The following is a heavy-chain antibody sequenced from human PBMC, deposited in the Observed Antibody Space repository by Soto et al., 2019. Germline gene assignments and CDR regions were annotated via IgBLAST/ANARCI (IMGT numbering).Heavy chain of an antibody. V-gene: IGHV5-51*01. CDR2: IYPGDSDT. CDR1: GYSFTTYW. D-gene: IGHD6-13*01. J-gene: IGHJ6*02. CDR3: ARQAVASKYSYAMDV. Sequence: GESLRISCKGSGYSFTTYWIGWVRQMPGKGLEGMVIIYPGDSDTRYSPSFQGQVTISADKSINTTYLQWSSLKASDTAIYYCARQAVASKYSYAMDVWAQGTTVP.